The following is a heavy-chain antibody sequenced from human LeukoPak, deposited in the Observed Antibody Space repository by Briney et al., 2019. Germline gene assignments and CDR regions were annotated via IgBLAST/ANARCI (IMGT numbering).Heavy chain of an antibody. CDR2: ISTTSTYK. CDR3: AKEERNYNIWYFDL. CDR1: GFTYSSYI. V-gene: IGHV3-21*01. Sequence: GGSLRLSCAASGFTYSSYIMNWVRQAPGKGLEWVSSISTTSTYKHYGDSVKGRFTISRDNAKNSLYLQMDNLRAEDTAVYYCAKEERNYNIWYFDLWGRGTLVTVP. D-gene: IGHD3-10*01. J-gene: IGHJ2*01.